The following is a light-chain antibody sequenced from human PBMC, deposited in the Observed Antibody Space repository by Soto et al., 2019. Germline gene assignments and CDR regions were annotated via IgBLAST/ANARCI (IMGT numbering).Light chain of an antibody. J-gene: IGKJ1*01. CDR2: DAS. CDR1: QSISSW. CDR3: QQYENYWT. Sequence: DIQMTQSPSTLSASVVDRFTITFRASQSISSWLAWYQQKPGKAPKLLIYDASNLDSGVPSRFSGSGSGTEFSLTISNLQPDDCATYYCQQYENYWTFGQGTKVDIK. V-gene: IGKV1-5*01.